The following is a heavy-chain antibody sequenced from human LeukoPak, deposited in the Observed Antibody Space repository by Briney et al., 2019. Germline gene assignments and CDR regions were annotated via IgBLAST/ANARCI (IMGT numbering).Heavy chain of an antibody. CDR2: ISSSSSTI. Sequence: PGGSLRLSCAASGFTFSSYSMKWVRQGPGKGLEWVSYISSSSSTIYYADSVKGRFTISRDNAKNSLYLQMNSLRDEDTAVYYCARDLNLYDSSGYYPRWGQGTLVTVSS. CDR3: ARDLNLYDSSGYYPR. D-gene: IGHD3-22*01. J-gene: IGHJ4*02. V-gene: IGHV3-48*02. CDR1: GFTFSSYS.